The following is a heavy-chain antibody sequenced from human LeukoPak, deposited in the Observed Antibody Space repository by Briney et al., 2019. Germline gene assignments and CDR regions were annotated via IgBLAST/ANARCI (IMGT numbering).Heavy chain of an antibody. CDR2: IYYTGST. D-gene: IGHD1-26*01. V-gene: IGHV4-59*01. CDR3: ARGNSGSYYGFDY. Sequence: NTSETLSLTCTVSGGSISSYYWSWIRQPPGKGLEWIGYIYYTGSTNYNPSLKSRVTISVDTSKNQSSLKLSSVTAADTAVYYCARGNSGSYYGFDYWGQGTLVTVSS. CDR1: GGSISSYY. J-gene: IGHJ4*02.